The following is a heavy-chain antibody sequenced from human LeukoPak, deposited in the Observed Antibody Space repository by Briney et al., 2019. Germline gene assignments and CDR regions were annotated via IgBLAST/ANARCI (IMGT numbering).Heavy chain of an antibody. Sequence: ASVKVSCKASGYTFTSNALGWVRQAPGQGLEWMGWINTNTGNPTYAQGFTGRFVFSLDTSVSTAYLQISSLKAEDTAVYYCARISSVWSDYFAYWGQGTLVTGSS. CDR1: GYTFTSNA. D-gene: IGHD6-19*01. J-gene: IGHJ4*02. V-gene: IGHV7-4-1*02. CDR3: ARISSVWSDYFAY. CDR2: INTNTGNP.